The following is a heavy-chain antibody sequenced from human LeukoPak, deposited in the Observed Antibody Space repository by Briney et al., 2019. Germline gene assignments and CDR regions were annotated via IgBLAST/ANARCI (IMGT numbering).Heavy chain of an antibody. V-gene: IGHV1-2*02. CDR2: INPNSGGT. CDR1: GYTFTDYY. J-gene: IGHJ3*02. Sequence: ASVKVSCKASGYTFTDYYMHWVRQAPGQGLEWMGWINPNSGGTNSAQKFQGRVTMTRDTSISTAYMELSSLISDDTAVYYCSGGSGPHAFDIWGQGTMVTVS. CDR3: SGGSGPHAFDI. D-gene: IGHD3-10*01.